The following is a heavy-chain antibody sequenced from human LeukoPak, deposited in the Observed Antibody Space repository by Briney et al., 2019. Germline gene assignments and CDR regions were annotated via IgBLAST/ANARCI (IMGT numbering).Heavy chain of an antibody. J-gene: IGHJ4*02. D-gene: IGHD3-22*01. V-gene: IGHV3-53*01. Sequence: GGSLRLSCAASEFTVSSNYMSWVRQAPGKGLEWVSVIYSGGSIYYADSVKGRFTISRDNSKNTLYLQMNSLRAEDTAVYYCAKLLYYYDSSQPYWGQGTLVTVSS. CDR2: IYSGGSI. CDR3: AKLLYYYDSSQPY. CDR1: EFTVSSNY.